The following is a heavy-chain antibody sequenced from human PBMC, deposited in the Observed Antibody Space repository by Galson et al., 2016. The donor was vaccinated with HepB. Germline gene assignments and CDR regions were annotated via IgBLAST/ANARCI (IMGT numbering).Heavy chain of an antibody. V-gene: IGHV1-18*01. Sequence: SVKVSCKASGYPFENFIINWLRQAPGQGLEWMGWISGYNGYTNYARRLQARVTMTADTSTNTTFMELRSLTSDDTAIYYCARAGQRVAPRDWYFDLWGRGTLVTVSS. CDR2: ISGYNGYT. D-gene: IGHD6-6*01. CDR1: GYPFENFI. J-gene: IGHJ2*01. CDR3: ARAGQRVAPRDWYFDL.